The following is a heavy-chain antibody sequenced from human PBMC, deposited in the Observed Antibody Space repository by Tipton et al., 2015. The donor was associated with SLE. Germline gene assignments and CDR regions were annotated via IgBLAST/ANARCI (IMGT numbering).Heavy chain of an antibody. CDR2: IYTSGST. D-gene: IGHD6-19*01. Sequence: TLSLICTVSGGSISSYYWSWIRQPAGKGLEWIGHIYTSGSTNYNPSLKSRVTLSVDTSKNQFSLKLRSVTAADTAVYYCAGVWYSSGWNYYYMDVWGKGTTVTVSS. CDR1: GGSISSYY. V-gene: IGHV4-4*07. J-gene: IGHJ6*03. CDR3: AGVWYSSGWNYYYMDV.